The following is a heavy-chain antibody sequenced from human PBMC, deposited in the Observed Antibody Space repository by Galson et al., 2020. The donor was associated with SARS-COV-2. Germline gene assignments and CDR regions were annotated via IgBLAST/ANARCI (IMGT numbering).Heavy chain of an antibody. CDR2: IVVGSGNT. J-gene: IGHJ6*02. Sequence: SVKVSCKASGFTFTSSAMQWARQARGQRLEWIGWIVVGSGNTNYAQKFQERVTITRDMSTSTAYMELSSLRSEDTAVYYCAAGDYYYGMDVWGQGTTVTVSS. CDR1: GFTFTSSA. CDR3: AAGDYYYGMDV. V-gene: IGHV1-58*02.